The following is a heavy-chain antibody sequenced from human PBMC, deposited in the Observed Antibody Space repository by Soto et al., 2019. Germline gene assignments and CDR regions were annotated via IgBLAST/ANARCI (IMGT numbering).Heavy chain of an antibody. J-gene: IGHJ5*01. Sequence: SSETLSLTCTVSGGSISRYYWAWIRQPPGQALEYIGYIYKSATTYYNPSFESRVAISLDTSKSQFSLNVTSVTAADTAVYFCARGRYCLTGRCFPNWFDSWGQGTLVTVSS. CDR2: IYKSATT. D-gene: IGHD2-15*01. CDR3: ARGRYCLTGRCFPNWFDS. CDR1: GGSISRYY. V-gene: IGHV4-4*08.